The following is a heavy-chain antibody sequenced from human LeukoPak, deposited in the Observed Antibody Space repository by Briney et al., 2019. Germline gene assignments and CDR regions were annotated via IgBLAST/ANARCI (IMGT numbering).Heavy chain of an antibody. CDR1: GFTFSSYA. D-gene: IGHD5-12*01. Sequence: PGGSLRLSCAASGFTFSSYAMSWVRQAPGKGLEWVSAISGSGGSTYYADSVKGRFTISRDNSKNTLYLQMNSLRAEDTAVYYCAKDPYSGYDSHYYYYMDVWGKGTTVTVSS. V-gene: IGHV3-23*01. CDR3: AKDPYSGYDSHYYYYMDV. CDR2: ISGSGGST. J-gene: IGHJ6*03.